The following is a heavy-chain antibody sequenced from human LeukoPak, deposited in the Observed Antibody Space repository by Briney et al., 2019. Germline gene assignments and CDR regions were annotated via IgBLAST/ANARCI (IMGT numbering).Heavy chain of an antibody. CDR3: ARGWPSKH. CDR2: INHSGST. J-gene: IGHJ1*01. CDR1: GGSFSGYY. V-gene: IGHV4-34*01. Sequence: PSETLSLTCAVYGGSFSGYYWSWIRQPPGKGLEWTGEINHSGSTNYNPSLKSRVTISVDTSKNQFSLKLSSVTAADTAVYYCARGWPSKHWGQGTLVTVSS.